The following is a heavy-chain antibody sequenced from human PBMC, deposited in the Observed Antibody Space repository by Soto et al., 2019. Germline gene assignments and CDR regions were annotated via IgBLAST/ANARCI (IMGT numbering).Heavy chain of an antibody. CDR1: GFTFSSYA. CDR3: ARDWGSISGVVIHYYYHGMDV. J-gene: IGHJ6*02. Sequence: QVQLVESGGGVVQPGRSLRLSCAASGFTFSSYAMHWVRQAPGKGLEWVAVISYDGSNKYYADSVKGRFTISRDNSKNTLYSQMTSLRAEDTAVYYCARDWGSISGVVIHYYYHGMDVWGQGTTVTVSS. V-gene: IGHV3-30-3*01. D-gene: IGHD3-3*01. CDR2: ISYDGSNK.